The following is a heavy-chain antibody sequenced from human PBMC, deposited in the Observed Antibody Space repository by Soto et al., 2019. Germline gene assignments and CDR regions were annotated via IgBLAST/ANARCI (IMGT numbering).Heavy chain of an antibody. Sequence: ETLSLTCTVSGDSIGTTHSYWAWIRQSPGKGLEWIGNIHYSGSTYYMPSLRSRVTLSVDTSKNQFSLRLTSVTAEDTAVYYCARHEGNGNVWPLDYWGQGILVTVSS. D-gene: IGHD2-8*01. CDR1: GDSIGTTHSY. CDR3: ARHEGNGNVWPLDY. J-gene: IGHJ4*02. V-gene: IGHV4-39*01. CDR2: IHYSGST.